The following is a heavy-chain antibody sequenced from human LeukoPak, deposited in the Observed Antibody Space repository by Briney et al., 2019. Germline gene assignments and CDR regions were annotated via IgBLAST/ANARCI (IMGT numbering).Heavy chain of an antibody. CDR3: ARGSYGYGPYYYYYYGMDV. CDR2: INTNTGNP. CDR1: GYTLTSYA. V-gene: IGHV7-4-1*02. J-gene: IGHJ6*02. Sequence: GASVKVSCKASGYTLTSYAMNWVRQAPGQGLEWMGWINTNTGNPTYAQGFTGRFVFSLDTSVSTAYLQISSLKAEDTAVYYCARGSYGYGPYYYYYYGMDVWGQGTTVTVSS. D-gene: IGHD5-18*01.